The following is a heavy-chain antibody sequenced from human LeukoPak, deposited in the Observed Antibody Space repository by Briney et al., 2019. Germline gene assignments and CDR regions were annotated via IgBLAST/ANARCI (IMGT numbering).Heavy chain of an antibody. CDR1: GGSISSYY. D-gene: IGHD1-20*01. V-gene: IGHV4-59*01. J-gene: IGHJ3*02. CDR3: AREITGTTLDI. Sequence: SETLSLTCTVSGGSISSYYWSWIRQPPGKGLEWIGYIYYSGSTNYNPSLKSRVTISVDTSKNQFSLKLSSVTAADTAVYSCAREITGTTLDIWGQGTMVTVSS. CDR2: IYYSGST.